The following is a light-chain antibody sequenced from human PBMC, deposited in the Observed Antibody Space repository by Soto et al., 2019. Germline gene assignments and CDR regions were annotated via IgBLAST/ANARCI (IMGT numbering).Light chain of an antibody. CDR2: DAS. J-gene: IGKJ4*01. V-gene: IGKV3-11*01. Sequence: DIGLTQSPATLSLSPGERTTLSCRANQSVGTYLNWYQQKSGQAPRLLIFDASNRAAGIPARFSGSGSGTDFTLTISSLDPEDVAVYFCQQRRLWLTCGGGTKVE. CDR1: QSVGTY. CDR3: QQRRLWLT.